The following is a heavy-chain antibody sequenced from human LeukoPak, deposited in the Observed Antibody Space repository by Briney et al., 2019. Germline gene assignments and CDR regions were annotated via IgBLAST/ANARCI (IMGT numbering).Heavy chain of an antibody. CDR1: GFTFSSYV. CDR2: ISYDGSIK. CDR3: ARVRVGYGGSIRDPRRYYYYMDV. D-gene: IGHD4-23*01. J-gene: IGHJ6*03. V-gene: IGHV3-30*04. Sequence: GGSLRLSCEASGFTFSSYVLHWVRQAPGKGLEWVAVISYDGSIKNYADSVKGRFTISRDNSKNTLYLQMNSLRADDTAVYYCARVRVGYGGSIRDPRRYYYYMDVWGKGTTVTVSS.